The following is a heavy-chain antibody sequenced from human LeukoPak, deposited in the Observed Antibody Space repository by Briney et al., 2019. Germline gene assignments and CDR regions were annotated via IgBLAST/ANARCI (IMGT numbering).Heavy chain of an antibody. J-gene: IGHJ4*02. CDR3: AKDLMVRGVSPSYYFDY. CDR2: IRYDGSNK. D-gene: IGHD3-10*01. Sequence: GGSLRLSCAASGFTFSSYGMHWVRQAPGKGLEWVAFIRYDGSNKYYADSVKGRFTISRDNSKNTLYLQMNSLRAEDTAVYYCAKDLMVRGVSPSYYFDYWGQGTLVTVSS. V-gene: IGHV3-30*02. CDR1: GFTFSSYG.